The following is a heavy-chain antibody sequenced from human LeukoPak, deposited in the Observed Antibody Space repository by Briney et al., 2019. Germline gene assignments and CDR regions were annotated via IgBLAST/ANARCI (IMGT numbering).Heavy chain of an antibody. CDR3: ATANRSLAAAGHSNWYFDL. D-gene: IGHD6-13*01. V-gene: IGHV1-24*01. J-gene: IGHJ2*01. CDR2: FDPEDGET. CDR1: GYTLTELS. Sequence: ASVKVSCKVSGYTLTELSMHWVRQAPGKGLEWMGGFDPEDGETIYAQKFQGRVTMTEDTSTDTAYMELSSLRSEDTAVYYCATANRSLAAAGHSNWYFDLWGRGTPVTVSS.